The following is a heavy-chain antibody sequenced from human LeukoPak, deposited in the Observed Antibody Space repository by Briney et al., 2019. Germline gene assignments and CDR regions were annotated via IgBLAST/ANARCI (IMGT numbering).Heavy chain of an antibody. Sequence: GGSLRLSCTVSGFTVSSDSMSWVRQAPGKGLEWVSFIYSDNTHYSDSVKGRFTISRDNSKNTLYLQMNSLRAEDTAVYYCARRAGAYSHPYDYWGQGTLVTVSS. CDR1: GFTVSSDS. J-gene: IGHJ4*02. V-gene: IGHV3-53*01. CDR3: ARRAGAYSHPYDY. D-gene: IGHD4/OR15-4a*01. CDR2: IYSDNT.